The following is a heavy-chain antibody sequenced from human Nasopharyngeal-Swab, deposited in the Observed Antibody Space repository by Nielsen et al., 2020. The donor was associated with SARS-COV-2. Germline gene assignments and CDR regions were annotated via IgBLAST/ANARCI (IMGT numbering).Heavy chain of an antibody. V-gene: IGHV4-34*01. J-gene: IGHJ4*02. CDR3: ARHGRPYSSSWYSNTGQSIDY. CDR2: INHSGIT. D-gene: IGHD6-13*01. Sequence: WIRQPPGKGLECIGEINHSGITNYNPSLKSRVTISVDTSKNQFSLKLSSVTAADTAVYYCARHGRPYSSSWYSNTGQSIDYWGQGTLVTVSS.